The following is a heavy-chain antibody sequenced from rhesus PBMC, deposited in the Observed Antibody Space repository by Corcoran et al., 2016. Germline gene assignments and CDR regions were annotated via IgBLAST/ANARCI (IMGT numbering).Heavy chain of an antibody. CDR1: GGSISSNY. CDR2: IYVGRGST. D-gene: IGHD6-25*01. J-gene: IGHJ4*01. CDR3: ARYGAAGTFDY. V-gene: IGHV4-147*01. Sequence: QVQLQESGPGLVKPSETLSLTCAVSGGSISSNYWSWIRPSPGKGLEWSGYIYVGRGSTSDNPSLKSRVTISTDTSKNQFSLKLSSVTAADTAGYYCARYGAAGTFDYWGQGVLVTVSS.